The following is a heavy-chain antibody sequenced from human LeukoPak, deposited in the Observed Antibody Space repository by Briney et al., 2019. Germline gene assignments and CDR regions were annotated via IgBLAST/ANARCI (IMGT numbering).Heavy chain of an antibody. CDR2: IYHSGST. CDR1: GYSITTGYY. J-gene: IGHJ4*02. CDR3: ARHFYGSGSYFVDY. D-gene: IGHD3-10*01. V-gene: IGHV4-38-2*02. Sequence: PSETLSLTCTVFGYSITTGYYWGWIRQPPGKGLEWIGSIYHSGSTFYNPSLKSRVTISVDTSKNQFSLKLSSVTAADTAVYYCARHFYGSGSYFVDYWGQGTLVTVSS.